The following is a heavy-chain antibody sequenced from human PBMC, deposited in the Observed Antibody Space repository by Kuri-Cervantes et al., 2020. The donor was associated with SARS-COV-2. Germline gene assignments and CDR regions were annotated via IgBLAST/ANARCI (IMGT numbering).Heavy chain of an antibody. Sequence: SLKISCAASGFTFDDYAMHWVRQAPGKGLEWVSGISWNSGSIGYADSVKGRFTISRDNAKNSLYLQMNSLRAEDTALYYCAKAYSYGHAYYFDYWGQGTLVTVSS. V-gene: IGHV3-9*01. J-gene: IGHJ4*02. CDR2: ISWNSGSI. CDR3: AKAYSYGHAYYFDY. CDR1: GFTFDDYA. D-gene: IGHD5-18*01.